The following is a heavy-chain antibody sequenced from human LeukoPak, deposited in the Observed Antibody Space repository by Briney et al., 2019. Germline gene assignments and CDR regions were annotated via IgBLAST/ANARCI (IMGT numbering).Heavy chain of an antibody. D-gene: IGHD6-19*01. Sequence: ASVKVSCEASGGTFSSYAISWVRQAPGQGLEWMGGIIPIFGTANYAQKFQGRVTITTDESTSTAYMELSSLRSEDTAVYYCARVASSGWYYYFDYWGQGTLVTVSS. J-gene: IGHJ4*02. V-gene: IGHV1-69*05. CDR1: GGTFSSYA. CDR2: IIPIFGTA. CDR3: ARVASSGWYYYFDY.